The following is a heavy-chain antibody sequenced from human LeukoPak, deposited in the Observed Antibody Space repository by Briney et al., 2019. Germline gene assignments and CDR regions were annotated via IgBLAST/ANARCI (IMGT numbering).Heavy chain of an antibody. CDR1: GGSFSGYY. D-gene: IGHD3-22*01. Sequence: SETLSLTCAVYGGSFSGYYWSWIRQPPGKGLEWIGSIYYSGSTYYNPSLKSRVTISVDTSKNQFSLKLSSVTAADTAVYYCARDPAITMIVVAKPNDYWGQGTLVTVSS. CDR2: IYYSGST. CDR3: ARDPAITMIVVAKPNDY. V-gene: IGHV4-34*01. J-gene: IGHJ4*02.